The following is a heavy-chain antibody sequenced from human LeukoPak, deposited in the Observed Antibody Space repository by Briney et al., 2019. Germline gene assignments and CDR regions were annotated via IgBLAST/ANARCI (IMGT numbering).Heavy chain of an antibody. CDR2: IIPIFGTA. CDR3: ASSFIITFGGVIVRDGGAFDI. V-gene: IGHV1-69*05. CDR1: GGTFSSYS. D-gene: IGHD3-16*02. J-gene: IGHJ3*02. Sequence: SVKVSCKASGGTFSSYSISWVGQAPGQGLEWMGRIIPIFGTANYAQKFQGRVTITTAESKGTISMELSSLRSEDTAVYHCASSFIITFGGVIVRDGGAFDIWGQGTMVTVSS.